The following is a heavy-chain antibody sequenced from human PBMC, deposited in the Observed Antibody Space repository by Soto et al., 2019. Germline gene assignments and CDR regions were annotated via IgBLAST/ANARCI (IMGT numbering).Heavy chain of an antibody. D-gene: IGHD3-3*01. CDR2: ISYDGSNK. J-gene: IGHJ4*02. Sequence: GGSLRLSCAASGFTFSSYGMHWVRQAPGKGLEWVAVISYDGSNKYYADSVKGRFTISRDNSKNTLYLQMNSLRAEDTAVYYCAKDRQYDFWSGPHTYYFDYWGQGTLVTVSS. CDR3: AKDRQYDFWSGPHTYYFDY. CDR1: GFTFSSYG. V-gene: IGHV3-30*18.